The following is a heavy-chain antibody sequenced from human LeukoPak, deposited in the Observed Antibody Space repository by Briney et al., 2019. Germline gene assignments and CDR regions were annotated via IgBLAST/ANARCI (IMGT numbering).Heavy chain of an antibody. D-gene: IGHD2-15*01. CDR1: GGSISSGGYY. J-gene: IGHJ4*02. CDR3: ARDIRYCSGGSCHSVVDY. CDR2: IYYSGST. V-gene: IGHV4-31*03. Sequence: SETLSLTCTVSGGSISSGGYYWSWIRQHPGEGLEWIGYIYYSGSTYYNPSLKSRVTISVDTSKNQFSLKLSSVTAADTAVYYCARDIRYCSGGSCHSVVDYWGQGTLVTVSS.